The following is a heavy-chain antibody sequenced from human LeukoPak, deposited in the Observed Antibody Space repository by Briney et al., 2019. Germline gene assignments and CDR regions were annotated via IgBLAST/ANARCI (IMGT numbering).Heavy chain of an antibody. Sequence: VASVKVSCKASGGTFSSYAISWVRQAPGQGLEGMGGIIPIFGTANYAQKFQGRVTITADESTSTAYMELSSLRSEDTAVYYCARRDGYPPYYFDYWGQGTLVTVSS. CDR3: ARRDGYPPYYFDY. V-gene: IGHV1-69*13. CDR1: GGTFSSYA. J-gene: IGHJ4*02. CDR2: IIPIFGTA. D-gene: IGHD5-24*01.